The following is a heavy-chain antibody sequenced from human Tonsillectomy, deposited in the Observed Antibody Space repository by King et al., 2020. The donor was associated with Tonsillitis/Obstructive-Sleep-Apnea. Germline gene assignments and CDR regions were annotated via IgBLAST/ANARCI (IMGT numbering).Heavy chain of an antibody. CDR2: IYYTGST. J-gene: IGHJ4*02. CDR1: GGSISSYS. D-gene: IGHD2/OR15-2a*01. CDR3: ALLYGGRTDY. V-gene: IGHV4-59*01. Sequence: QLQESGTGLVKPSETLSLTCSVSGGSISSYSWTWIRQPPGKGLEWIGYIYYTGSTNYNPSLKRRVSISVDRSRNQFSLHLRYVTAADTAVYYCALLYGGRTDYWGQGTLVTVSS.